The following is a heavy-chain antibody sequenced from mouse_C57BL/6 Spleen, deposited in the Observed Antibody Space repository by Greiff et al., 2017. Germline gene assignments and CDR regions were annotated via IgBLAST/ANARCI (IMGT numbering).Heavy chain of an antibody. CDR1: GYTFTSYW. D-gene: IGHD1-1*01. CDR3: AKGITAVVYFDY. V-gene: IGHV1-52*01. Sequence: VQLQQPGAELVRPGSSVKLSCKASGYTFTSYWMHWVKQRPIQGLEWIGNIYPSDSETNYNQKFKDKATLTVDKSSSTAYMQLSSLTSEDSSVYYCAKGITAVVYFDYWGQGTTLTVSS. J-gene: IGHJ2*01. CDR2: IYPSDSET.